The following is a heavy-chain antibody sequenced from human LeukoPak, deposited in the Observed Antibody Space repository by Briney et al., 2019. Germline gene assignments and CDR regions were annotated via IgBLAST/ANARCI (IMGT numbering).Heavy chain of an antibody. CDR3: AKEKDRGYDFPSYYFDY. CDR2: IYYSGST. CDR1: GGSISSSSYY. D-gene: IGHD5-12*01. Sequence: SETLSLTCTVSGGSISSSSYYWGWIRQPPGKGLEWIGSIYYSGSTYYNPSLKSRVTISVDTSKNQFSLKLSSVTAADTAVYYCAKEKDRGYDFPSYYFDYWGQGTLVTVSS. V-gene: IGHV4-39*07. J-gene: IGHJ4*02.